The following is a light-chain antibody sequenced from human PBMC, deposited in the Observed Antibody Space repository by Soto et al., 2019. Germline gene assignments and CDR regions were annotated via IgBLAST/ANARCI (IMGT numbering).Light chain of an antibody. CDR1: QSVSGSY. CDR3: QQYSTSPT. V-gene: IGKV3-20*01. J-gene: IGKJ1*01. CDR2: GAS. Sequence: EIVLTQSPGTLSLSPGERATLSCRASQSVSGSYLAWYQQKPGQAPRLLIYGASSRATGIPDRFSGSGSGTDFTLTISRLEPEDFAVYYCQQYSTSPTFGQGTKVELK.